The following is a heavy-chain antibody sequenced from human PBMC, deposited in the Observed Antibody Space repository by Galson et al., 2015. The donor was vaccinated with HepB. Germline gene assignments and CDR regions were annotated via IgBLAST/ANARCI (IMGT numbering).Heavy chain of an antibody. CDR2: ISYDGSNK. CDR3: AKGYCSSTSCTRGYNWFDP. Sequence: SLRLSCAASGFTFSSYAMHWVRQAPGKGLEWVAVISYDGSNKYYADSVKGRFTISRDNSKNTLYLQMNSLRAEDTAVYYCAKGYCSSTSCTRGYNWFDPWGQGTLVTVSS. D-gene: IGHD2-2*01. CDR1: GFTFSSYA. V-gene: IGHV3-30-3*01. J-gene: IGHJ5*02.